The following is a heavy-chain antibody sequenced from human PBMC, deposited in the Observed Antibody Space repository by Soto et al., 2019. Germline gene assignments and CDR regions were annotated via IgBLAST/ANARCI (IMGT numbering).Heavy chain of an antibody. CDR2: IIPIFGTA. V-gene: IGHV1-69*13. CDR3: ARVGLKGYYYYGMDV. CDR1: GGTFSSYA. Sequence: SVKVSCKASGGTFSSYAISWVRQAPGQGLEWMGGIIPIFGTANYAQKFQGRVTITADESTSTAYMELSSLRSEDTAVYYCARVGLKGYYYYGMDVWGQGTTVTVSS. J-gene: IGHJ6*02.